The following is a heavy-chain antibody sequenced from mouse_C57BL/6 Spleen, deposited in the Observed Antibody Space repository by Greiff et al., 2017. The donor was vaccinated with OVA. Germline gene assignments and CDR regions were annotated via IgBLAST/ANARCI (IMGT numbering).Heavy chain of an antibody. CDR1: GFTFSDYG. CDR2: ISSGSSTI. D-gene: IGHD2-5*01. CDR3: ARSYSNYVGNYYAMDY. Sequence: EVKVEESGGGLVKPGGSLKLSCAASGFTFSDYGMHWVRQAPEKGLEWVAYISSGSSTIYYADTVKGRFTISRDNAKNTLFLQMTSLRSEDTAMYYCARSYSNYVGNYYAMDYWGQGTSVTVSS. J-gene: IGHJ4*01. V-gene: IGHV5-17*01.